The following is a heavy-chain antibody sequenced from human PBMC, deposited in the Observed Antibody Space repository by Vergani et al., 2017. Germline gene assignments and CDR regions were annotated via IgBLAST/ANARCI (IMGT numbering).Heavy chain of an antibody. Sequence: EVQLLESGGGLVPPGRSLRLSCAASGFSFGDYAMTWVRQAPGKGLEWVSFVSTGTKSQSYAESVKGRFTISRDSAKNSLYLQMDSLRAEDTAVYYCAREYSSTSGRAFDFWGQGTKVTVSS. CDR3: AREYSSTSGRAFDF. CDR2: VSTGTKSQ. J-gene: IGHJ3*01. V-gene: IGHV3-48*01. D-gene: IGHD2-2*01. CDR1: GFSFGDYA.